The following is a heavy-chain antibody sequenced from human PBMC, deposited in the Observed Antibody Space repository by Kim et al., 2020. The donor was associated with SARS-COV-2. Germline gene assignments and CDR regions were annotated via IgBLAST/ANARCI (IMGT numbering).Heavy chain of an antibody. D-gene: IGHD1-7*01. Sequence: VKGRFTISRDDSKSIAYLQMNSLKTEDTAVYYCITGTTGFGDYYYYGMDVWGQGTTVTVSS. V-gene: IGHV3-49*02. CDR3: ITGTTGFGDYYYYGMDV. J-gene: IGHJ6*02.